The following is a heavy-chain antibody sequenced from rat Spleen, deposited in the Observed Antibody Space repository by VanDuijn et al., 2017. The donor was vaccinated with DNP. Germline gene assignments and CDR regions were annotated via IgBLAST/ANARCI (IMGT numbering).Heavy chain of an antibody. J-gene: IGHJ1*01. Sequence: EVQLVESGGGLVQPGRSLKLSCAASGFTFSDYAMVWVRQAPKRGLEWVATISYDVSRTYYRDPVKGRFTISRDNAKNTQYLQMDSLRSEDTATYYCARDYSSDMYWYFDFWGPGTMVTVSS. D-gene: IGHD1-2*01. CDR2: ISYDVSRT. CDR3: ARDYSSDMYWYFDF. CDR1: GFTFSDYA. V-gene: IGHV5-17*01.